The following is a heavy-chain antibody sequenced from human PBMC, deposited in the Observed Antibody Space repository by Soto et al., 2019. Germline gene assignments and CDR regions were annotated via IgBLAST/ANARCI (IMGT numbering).Heavy chain of an antibody. Sequence: PSEALSLTCTVSGGSISSYYWSWIRQPPGEGLEWIGFIYHTGATSKNPSLKSRVTMAVDTSKIQFSLKLTPVTAADTAVYYWARSSGWSWYFELWGRGALVTVSS. CDR1: GGSISSYY. D-gene: IGHD6-19*01. CDR3: ARSSGWSWYFEL. J-gene: IGHJ2*01. V-gene: IGHV4-59*13. CDR2: IYHTGAT.